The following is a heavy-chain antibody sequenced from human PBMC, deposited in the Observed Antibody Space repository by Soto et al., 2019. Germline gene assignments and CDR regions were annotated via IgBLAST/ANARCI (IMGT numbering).Heavy chain of an antibody. CDR2: IYRSGST. CDR3: ARASGSYYYGSGSYYQGLDS. Sequence: SSETLSLTCAVSGGSISSPNWWSWVRQPPGKGLEWIGEIYRSGSTNYNPSLKSRVTISVDKSKNQFSLKLSSVTAADTAVYYCARASGSYYYGSGSYYQGLDSWGQGTLVTVSS. D-gene: IGHD3-10*01. V-gene: IGHV4-4*02. CDR1: GGSISSPNW. J-gene: IGHJ4*02.